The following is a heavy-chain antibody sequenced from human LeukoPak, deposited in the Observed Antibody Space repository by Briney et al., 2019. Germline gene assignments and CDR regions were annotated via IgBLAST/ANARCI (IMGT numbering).Heavy chain of an antibody. CDR1: GFTFDDYG. D-gene: IGHD2-15*01. CDR2: INWNGGST. Sequence: GGSLRLSCAASGFTFDDYGMGWVRQAPGKGLEWVSGINWNGGSTGYADSVKGRFTISRDNAKNSLYLQMNSLRAEDTALYYCARDRRIVVVVPDAFDIWGQGTMVTVSS. V-gene: IGHV3-20*04. CDR3: ARDRRIVVVVPDAFDI. J-gene: IGHJ3*02.